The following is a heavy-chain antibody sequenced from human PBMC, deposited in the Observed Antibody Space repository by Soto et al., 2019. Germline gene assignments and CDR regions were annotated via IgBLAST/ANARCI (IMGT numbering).Heavy chain of an antibody. CDR2: IHYSGST. V-gene: IGHV4-61*01. CDR3: EYWSTSSWSNFDY. Sequence: PXATLSLTCTVSGVSVRSDCYYWTWIRQPPGKGLEWIGYIHYSGSTNYNPSLKSRVTISVDTSKNQFSLKLSSVSAADTAVYYCEYWSTSSWSNFDYWGQGTLVTVSS. D-gene: IGHD6-13*01. CDR1: GVSVRSDCYY. J-gene: IGHJ4*02.